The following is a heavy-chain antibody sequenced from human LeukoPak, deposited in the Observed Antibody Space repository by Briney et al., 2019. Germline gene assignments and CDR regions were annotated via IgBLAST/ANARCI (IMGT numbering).Heavy chain of an antibody. Sequence: GGSLRLSCAASGFTFSGYSMNWVRQAPGKGLEWVSSISSSSSYIYYADSVKGRFTISRDNAKNSLYLQMNSLRAEDTAVYYCARDYADSSGSFDYWGQGTLVTVSS. CDR2: ISSSSSYI. CDR3: ARDYADSSGSFDY. D-gene: IGHD6-19*01. V-gene: IGHV3-21*01. J-gene: IGHJ4*02. CDR1: GFTFSGYS.